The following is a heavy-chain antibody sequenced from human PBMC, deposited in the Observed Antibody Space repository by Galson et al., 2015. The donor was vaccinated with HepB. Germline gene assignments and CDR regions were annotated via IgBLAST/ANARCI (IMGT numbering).Heavy chain of an antibody. CDR3: ARDHLRYSYGTGNYFDY. CDR1: GFTFSSYA. CDR2: ISYDGSNK. J-gene: IGHJ4*02. D-gene: IGHD5-18*01. Sequence: SLRLSCAASGFTFSSYAMHWVRQAPGKGLEWVAVISYDGSNKYYADSVKGRFTISRDNSKNTLYLQMNSLRAEDTAVYYCARDHLRYSYGTGNYFDYWGQGTLVTVSS. V-gene: IGHV3-30*04.